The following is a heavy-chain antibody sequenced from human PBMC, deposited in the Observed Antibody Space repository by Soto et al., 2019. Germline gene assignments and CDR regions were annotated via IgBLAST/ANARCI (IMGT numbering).Heavy chain of an antibody. CDR1: GGCISSYY. V-gene: IGHV4-59*01. CDR3: ARVKDYYDSSGYSVYYYYGMDV. J-gene: IGHJ6*02. D-gene: IGHD3-22*01. CDR2: IYYSGST. Sequence: PSETLSLTCTVSGGCISSYYWSWIRQPPGKGLEWIGYIYYSGSTNYNPSLKSRVTISVDTSKNQFSLKLSSVTAADTAVYYCARVKDYYDSSGYSVYYYYGMDVWGQGTTVTVSS.